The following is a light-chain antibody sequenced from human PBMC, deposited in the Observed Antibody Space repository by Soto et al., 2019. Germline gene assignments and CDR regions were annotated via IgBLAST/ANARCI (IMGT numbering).Light chain of an antibody. CDR1: SSNFGSGYD. J-gene: IGLJ1*01. V-gene: IGLV1-40*01. Sequence: QSVLAQPPSVSGAPGQRVTISCTGSSSNFGSGYDVQWYQRLPGRAPKFLISGNNDRPSGLPDRFSASKSGTSVCLAITGLQAEDEADYYCQTYDTSLSAYVFGSGTKATVL. CDR3: QTYDTSLSAYV. CDR2: GNN.